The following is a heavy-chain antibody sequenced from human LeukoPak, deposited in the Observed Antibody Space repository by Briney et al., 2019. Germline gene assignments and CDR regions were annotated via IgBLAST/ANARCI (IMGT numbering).Heavy chain of an antibody. CDR2: INPNSGGT. Sequence: ASVKVSCKASGYTFTGYYMHWVRQAPGQGLEWMRWINPNSGGTNYAQKFQGRVTMTRDTSISTAYMELSRLRSDDTAVYYCATPGLLGYCSSAICAPPGYWGQGTLVTVSS. D-gene: IGHD2-2*01. CDR1: GYTFTGYY. J-gene: IGHJ4*02. V-gene: IGHV1-2*02. CDR3: ATPGLLGYCSSAICAPPGY.